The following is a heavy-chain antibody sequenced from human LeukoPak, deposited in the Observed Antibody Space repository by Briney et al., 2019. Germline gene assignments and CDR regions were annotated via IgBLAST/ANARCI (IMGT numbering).Heavy chain of an antibody. J-gene: IGHJ4*02. CDR3: ARGVASAGAKYFDQ. CDR1: GYTFTGYY. D-gene: IGHD6-13*01. Sequence: GASVKVSCKASGYTFTGYYIHWVRQAPGQGLEWMGWINPNTGGTDYAQKFQGRVTMTRDTSISTVYMELSRLTSDDTAVYHCARGVASAGAKYFDQWGQGTLVTVSS. V-gene: IGHV1-2*02. CDR2: INPNTGGT.